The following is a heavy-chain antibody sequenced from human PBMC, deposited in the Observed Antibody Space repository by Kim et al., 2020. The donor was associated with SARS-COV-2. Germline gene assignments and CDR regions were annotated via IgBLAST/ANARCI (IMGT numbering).Heavy chain of an antibody. D-gene: IGHD5-18*01. V-gene: IGHV1-18*01. CDR3: ARERERYSYGSLWYFDL. CDR2: ISAYNGNT. Sequence: ASVKVSCKASGYTFTSYGISWVRQAPGQGLEWMGWISAYNGNTNYAQKLQGRVTMTTDTSTSTTYMELRSLRSDDTAVYYCARERERYSYGSLWYFDLWGRGTLVTVSS. CDR1: GYTFTSYG. J-gene: IGHJ2*01.